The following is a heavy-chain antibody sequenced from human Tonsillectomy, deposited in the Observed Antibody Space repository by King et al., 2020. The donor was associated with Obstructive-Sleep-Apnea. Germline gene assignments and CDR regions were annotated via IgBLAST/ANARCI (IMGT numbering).Heavy chain of an antibody. J-gene: IGHJ3*02. CDR1: GYTFTSYG. D-gene: IGHD3-22*01. CDR2: ISAYNGNT. CDR3: AITLIVVVISVADAFDI. Sequence: QLVQSGAEVKKPGASVKVSCKASGYTFTSYGISWVRQAPGQGLEWMGWISAYNGNTNYAQKFQGRVTMTTDTSTSTAYMELRSLRSDDTAVYYCAITLIVVVISVADAFDIWGQGTIVTVSS. V-gene: IGHV1-18*01.